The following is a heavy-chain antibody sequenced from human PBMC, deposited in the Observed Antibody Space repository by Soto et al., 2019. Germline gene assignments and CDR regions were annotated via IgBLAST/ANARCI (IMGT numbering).Heavy chain of an antibody. CDR3: ARRGSSGYYSWYFDY. CDR1: GGSISSGGYY. V-gene: IGHV4-31*03. CDR2: IYYSGST. Sequence: QVQLQESGPGLVKPSQTLSLTCTVSGGSISSGGYYWSWIRQHPGKGLEWIGYIYYSGSTYYNPSLKSRVTISVDTSKNQFSLKLSSVTAADTAVYYCARRGSSGYYSWYFDYWGQGTLVTVSS. J-gene: IGHJ4*02. D-gene: IGHD3-22*01.